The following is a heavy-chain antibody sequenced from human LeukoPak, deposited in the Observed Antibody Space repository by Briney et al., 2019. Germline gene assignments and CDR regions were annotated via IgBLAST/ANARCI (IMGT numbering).Heavy chain of an antibody. Sequence: GGSLRLSCAASGFTFSSYWMHWVRQAPGKGLEWVGRTKSKTDGGTTDYAAPVKGRFTISRDDSKNTLYLQMNSLKIEDTAVYYCTTVGSAAGDYWGQGTLVTVSS. D-gene: IGHD6-13*01. V-gene: IGHV3-15*01. CDR2: TKSKTDGGTT. J-gene: IGHJ4*02. CDR3: TTVGSAAGDY. CDR1: GFTFSSYW.